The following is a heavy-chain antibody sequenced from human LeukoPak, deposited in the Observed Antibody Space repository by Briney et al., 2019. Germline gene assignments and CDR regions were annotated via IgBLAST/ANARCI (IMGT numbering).Heavy chain of an antibody. V-gene: IGHV1-2*02. J-gene: IGHJ5*02. Sequence: ASVKVSCKASGYTFTGYYMQWLRQAPGQGLEWMGWINPNSGGTNYAQKFQGRVTMTRDTSISTAYMELSRLRSDDTAVYYCARVWYQLTNWFDPWGQGTLVTVSS. D-gene: IGHD2-2*01. CDR3: ARVWYQLTNWFDP. CDR2: INPNSGGT. CDR1: GYTFTGYY.